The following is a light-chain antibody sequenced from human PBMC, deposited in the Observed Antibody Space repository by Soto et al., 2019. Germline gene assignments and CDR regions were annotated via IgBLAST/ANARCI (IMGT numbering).Light chain of an antibody. CDR1: QGISNY. Sequence: DIQMTQSPSSLSASVGDRVTITCRASQGISNYVDWYQQKPGKPPKLLIYAASTLQSGVPSRFSGSVPGTDFTLTINSLQPEDVATYSCQKYSSVPVFGPGTKVDIK. CDR2: AAS. V-gene: IGKV1-27*01. J-gene: IGKJ3*01. CDR3: QKYSSVPV.